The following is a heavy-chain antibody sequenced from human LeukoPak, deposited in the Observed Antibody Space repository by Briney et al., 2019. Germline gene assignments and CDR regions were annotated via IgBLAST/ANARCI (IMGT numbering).Heavy chain of an antibody. CDR1: GFTFSSYG. V-gene: IGHV3-30*18. Sequence: GGSLRLSCAASGFTFSSYGMHWVRQAPGKGLEWVAVISYDGSNKYYADSVKGRFTISRDNSKNTLYLQMNSLRAEDTAVYYCAKDSSVWGSYRLPPFDPWGQGTLVTVSS. CDR3: AKDSSVWGSYRLPPFDP. D-gene: IGHD3-16*02. J-gene: IGHJ5*02. CDR2: ISYDGSNK.